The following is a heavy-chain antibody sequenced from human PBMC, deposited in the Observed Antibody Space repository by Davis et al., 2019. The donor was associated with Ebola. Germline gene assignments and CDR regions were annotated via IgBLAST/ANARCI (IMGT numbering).Heavy chain of an antibody. CDR1: GFTFSSYG. V-gene: IGHV3-33*01. CDR2: IWYDGSNK. CDR3: ARDGGYQFDYGDYVGFLDY. J-gene: IGHJ4*02. D-gene: IGHD4-17*01. Sequence: GGSLRLSCAASGFTFSSYGMHWVRQAPGKGLEWVAVIWYDGSNKYYADSVKGRFTISRDNSKNTLYLQMNSLRAEDTAVYYCARDGGYQFDYGDYVGFLDYWGQGTLVTVSS.